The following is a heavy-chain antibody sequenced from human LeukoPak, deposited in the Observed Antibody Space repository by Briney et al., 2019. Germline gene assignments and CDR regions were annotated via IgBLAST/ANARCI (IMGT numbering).Heavy chain of an antibody. CDR2: INHSGST. Sequence: SETLSLTCAVYGGSFSGYYWSWIRQPPGKGLEWIGEINHSGSTNYNPSLKSRVTISVDTSKNHFSLKLTSVTAADTAVYYCARLNDGDRYYCYYYMDVWGKGTTVTVSS. CDR3: ARLNDGDRYYCYYYMDV. V-gene: IGHV4-34*01. CDR1: GGSFSGYY. D-gene: IGHD4-17*01. J-gene: IGHJ6*03.